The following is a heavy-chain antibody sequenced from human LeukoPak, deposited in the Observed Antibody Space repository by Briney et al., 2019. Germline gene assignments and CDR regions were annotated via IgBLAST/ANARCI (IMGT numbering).Heavy chain of an antibody. V-gene: IGHV3-21*01. D-gene: IGHD3-22*01. Sequence: GGSLRLSCAASGFTFTTYTLNWVRQAPGRGLEWVSSISSGSSFIYYADSVKGRFTISRDHAKHPLYLQMNSLRAGDTAVYYCARDRSQGSDSSGYYPDALNIWGQGTMVTVSS. CDR1: GFTFTTYT. CDR2: ISSGSSFI. J-gene: IGHJ3*02. CDR3: ARDRSQGSDSSGYYPDALNI.